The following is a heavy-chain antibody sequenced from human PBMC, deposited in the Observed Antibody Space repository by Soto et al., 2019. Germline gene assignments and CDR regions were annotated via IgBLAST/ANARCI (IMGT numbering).Heavy chain of an antibody. J-gene: IGHJ4*02. Sequence: ASVKVSCKASGYTFTSYDISWVRQATGQGLEWMGWMNPDSGDTGFAQKLQGRVTMTTDTSTSTAYMELRSLRSDDTAVYYCARMRVVNYYDSSGYQYYFDYWGQGTLVTVSS. CDR2: MNPDSGDT. V-gene: IGHV1-8*01. CDR1: GYTFTSYD. CDR3: ARMRVVNYYDSSGYQYYFDY. D-gene: IGHD3-22*01.